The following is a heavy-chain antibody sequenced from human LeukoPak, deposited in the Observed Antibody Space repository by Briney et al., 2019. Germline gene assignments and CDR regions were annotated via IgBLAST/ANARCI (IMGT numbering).Heavy chain of an antibody. V-gene: IGHV1-2*02. Sequence: ASVKVSCQASGYTFTGYYMHWVRQAPGQGLEWMGWINPNSGGTNYAQKFQGRVTMTRDTSISTAYMELSRLRSDDTAVYYCARSLTMIVVVIAGYWGQGTLVTVSS. D-gene: IGHD3-22*01. CDR2: INPNSGGT. CDR3: ARSLTMIVVVIAGY. J-gene: IGHJ4*02. CDR1: GYTFTGYY.